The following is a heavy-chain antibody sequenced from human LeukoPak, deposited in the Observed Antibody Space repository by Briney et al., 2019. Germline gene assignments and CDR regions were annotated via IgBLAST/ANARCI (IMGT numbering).Heavy chain of an antibody. J-gene: IGHJ4*02. Sequence: SETLSLTCTVSGGSINNYYWSWIRQPPGKGLEWIGYIYYRGSTNYNPSLKSRVTFSVDTTKNQFSLKLNSVTAADTAVYYCARGGDYGDLRYFDYWGQGTLVTVSS. CDR3: ARGGDYGDLRYFDY. CDR2: IYYRGST. V-gene: IGHV4-59*01. D-gene: IGHD4-17*01. CDR1: GGSINNYY.